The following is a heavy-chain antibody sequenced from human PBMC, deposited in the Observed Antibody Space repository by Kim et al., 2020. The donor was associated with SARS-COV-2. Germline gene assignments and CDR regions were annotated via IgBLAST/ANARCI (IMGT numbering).Heavy chain of an antibody. CDR2: ISHSGNT. D-gene: IGHD2-15*01. CDR1: GYSISSGYY. V-gene: IGHV4-38-2*02. J-gene: IGHJ4*02. Sequence: SETLSLTCNVSGYSISSGYYWGWIRQPPGRGLEWIGSISHSGNTYYKPSLKSRVTISIDTSKNQFSLKLTFVTATDTAVYYCARAPEGYCNVGSCYSFGYWGQGIPVTVS. CDR3: ARAPEGYCNVGSCYSFGY.